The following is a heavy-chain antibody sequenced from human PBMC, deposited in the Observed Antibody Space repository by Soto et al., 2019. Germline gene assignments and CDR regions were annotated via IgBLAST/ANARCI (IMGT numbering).Heavy chain of an antibody. CDR3: ARASPITMVRGAHLGYYGMDV. D-gene: IGHD3-10*01. J-gene: IGHJ6*02. CDR2: IYYSGST. V-gene: IGHV4-30-4*01. Sequence: SETLSLTCTVSGGSISSGDYYWSWIRQPPGKGLEWIGYIYYSGSTYYNPSLKSRVTISVDTSKNQFSLKLSSVTAADTAVYYCARASPITMVRGAHLGYYGMDVWGQGTTVTVSS. CDR1: GGSISSGDYY.